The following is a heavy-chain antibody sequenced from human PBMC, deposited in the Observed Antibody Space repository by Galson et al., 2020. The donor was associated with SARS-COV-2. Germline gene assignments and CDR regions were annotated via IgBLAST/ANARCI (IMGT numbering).Heavy chain of an antibody. CDR3: AKETVGATKDYYYGMDV. J-gene: IGHJ6*02. D-gene: IGHD1-26*01. Sequence: GGSLRLSCAASGFTFSSYGMHWVRQAPGKGLEWVAVISYDGSNKYYADSVKGRFTISRDNSKNTLYLQMNSLRAEDTAVYYCAKETVGATKDYYYGMDVWGQGTTVTVSS. V-gene: IGHV3-30*18. CDR2: ISYDGSNK. CDR1: GFTFSSYG.